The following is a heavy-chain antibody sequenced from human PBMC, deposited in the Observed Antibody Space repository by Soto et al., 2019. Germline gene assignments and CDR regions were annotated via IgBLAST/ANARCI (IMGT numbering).Heavy chain of an antibody. V-gene: IGHV3-23*01. CDR2: ISGSGSPT. J-gene: IGHJ6*02. CDR1: GFSFSSYA. D-gene: IGHD1-26*01. CDR3: ARDMSGGTYNYYYGMDV. Sequence: EVQLLESGGGLGQPGGSLRLSCAASGFSFSSYAMTWVRQAPGRGLEWVSAISGSGSPTYYADSVKGRFTISRDNSKNTLYLQMNSLRXXXTAVYYCARDMSGGTYNYYYGMDVWGQGTTVTVSS.